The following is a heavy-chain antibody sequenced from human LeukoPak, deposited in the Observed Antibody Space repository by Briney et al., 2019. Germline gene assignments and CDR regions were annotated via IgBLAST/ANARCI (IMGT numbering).Heavy chain of an antibody. CDR1: GGSFSGYY. CDR2: INHSGST. V-gene: IGHV4-34*01. J-gene: IGHJ4*02. CDR3: ARQGPAPYFDY. Sequence: TSETLSLTCAVYGGSFSGYYWSWIRQPPGKGLEWIGEINHSGSTNYNPSLKSRVTISVDTSKNQFSLKLTSVTAADTAVYYCARQGPAPYFDYWGQGTLLTVSS.